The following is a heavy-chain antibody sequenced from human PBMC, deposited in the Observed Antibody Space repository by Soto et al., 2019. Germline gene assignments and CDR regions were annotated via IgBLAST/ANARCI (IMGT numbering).Heavy chain of an antibody. CDR2: IGVYNGNT. J-gene: IGHJ5*02. CDR3: ARGGEWELLDWFDP. CDR1: GYTYTSYG. Sequence: ASVKVSCKASGYTYTSYGISWVRPARGQGLEWMGWIGVYNGNTNYTQKLQGRVTMTTDTSTSTAYMKLRSLRSDDTAVYYCARGGEWELLDWFDPWGQGTLVTVSS. V-gene: IGHV1-18*04. D-gene: IGHD1-26*01.